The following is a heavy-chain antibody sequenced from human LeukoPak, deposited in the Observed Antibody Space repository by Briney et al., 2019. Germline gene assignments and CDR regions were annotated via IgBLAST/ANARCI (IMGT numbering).Heavy chain of an antibody. V-gene: IGHV4-59*08. D-gene: IGHD6-13*01. Sequence: SETLSLTCTVSGGSISSYYWSWIRQPPGKGLEWIGYINYSGSTNYNPSLKSRVTISVDTSKNQFSLKLSSVTAADTAVYYCASSVAAAGKVDYWGQGTLVTVSS. CDR1: GGSISSYY. CDR2: INYSGST. CDR3: ASSVAAAGKVDY. J-gene: IGHJ4*02.